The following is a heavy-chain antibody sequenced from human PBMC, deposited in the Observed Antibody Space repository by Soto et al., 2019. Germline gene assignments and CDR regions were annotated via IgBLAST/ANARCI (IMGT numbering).Heavy chain of an antibody. D-gene: IGHD6-6*01. CDR3: AKTVYSSSSGGSDY. J-gene: IGHJ4*02. Sequence: PVGSLRLSCAASGFTFSSHAMSWVRQAPGKGLEWVSAISGSGGSTYYADSVKGRFTISRDNSKNTLYLQMNSLRAEDTAIYYCAKTVYSSSSGGSDYWGLGTLVTVSS. V-gene: IGHV3-23*01. CDR2: ISGSGGST. CDR1: GFTFSSHA.